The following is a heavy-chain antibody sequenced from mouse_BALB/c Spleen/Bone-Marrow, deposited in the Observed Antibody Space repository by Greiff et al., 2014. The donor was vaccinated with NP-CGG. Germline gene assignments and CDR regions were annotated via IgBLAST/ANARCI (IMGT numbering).Heavy chain of an antibody. CDR1: GFTFSDVY. J-gene: IGHJ2*01. V-gene: IGHV7-1*02. CDR3: ARDAGRGNFDY. D-gene: IGHD4-1*01. CDR2: SRNRRNDYTT. Sequence: DVMLVESGGGLVQPGGSLRLSCATSGFTFSDVYMEWVRQPPGKRLEWIAASRNRRNDYTTEYSASVKGRFIVSRDTSQSILYLQMNALRAEDTAIYYCARDAGRGNFDYWGQGTTLTVSS.